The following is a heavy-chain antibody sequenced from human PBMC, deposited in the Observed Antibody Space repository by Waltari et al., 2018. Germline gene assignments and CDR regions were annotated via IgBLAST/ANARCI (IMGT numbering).Heavy chain of an antibody. CDR3: ARDHPRFYYYFDY. J-gene: IGHJ4*02. CDR2: IKQDGSEK. V-gene: IGHV3-7*01. CDR1: GFTFSSHW. D-gene: IGHD3-10*01. Sequence: EVQLVESGGGLVQPGGSLRLSCAASGFTFSSHWMSWVRQAPGKGLEWVANIKQDGSEKYYVDSVKGRFTISRDNAKNSLYLQMNSLRAEDTAVYYCARDHPRFYYYFDYWGQGTLVTVSS.